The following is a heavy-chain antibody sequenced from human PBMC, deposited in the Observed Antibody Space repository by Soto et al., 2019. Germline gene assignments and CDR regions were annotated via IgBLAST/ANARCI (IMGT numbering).Heavy chain of an antibody. V-gene: IGHV1-69*01. CDR3: ARFGQLVRYCYYGMDV. CDR1: GGTFSSYA. D-gene: IGHD6-6*01. Sequence: QVQLVQSGAEVKKPGSSVKVSCKASGGTFSSYAISWVRQAPGQGLEWMGGIIPIFGTANYARKFQGSVTITADESTSTAYMELSSLRSEDTAVYYCARFGQLVRYCYYGMDVWGQGTTVTVSS. J-gene: IGHJ6*02. CDR2: IIPIFGTA.